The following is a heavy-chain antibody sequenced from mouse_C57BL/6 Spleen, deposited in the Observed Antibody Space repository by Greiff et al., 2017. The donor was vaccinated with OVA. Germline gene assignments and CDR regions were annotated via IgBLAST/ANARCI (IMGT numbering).Heavy chain of an antibody. D-gene: IGHD1-1*01. CDR2: IYPGDGDT. J-gene: IGHJ1*03. Sequence: VQLQQSGAELVKPGASVKISCKASGYAFSSYWMNWVKQRPGKGLEWIGQIYPGDGDTNYNGKFKGKATLTADKSSSTAYMQLSSLTSEDSAVYFCARPYYVSRYLYFDVWHRDHGHRLL. V-gene: IGHV1-80*01. CDR1: GYAFSSYW. CDR3: ARPYYVSRYLYFDV.